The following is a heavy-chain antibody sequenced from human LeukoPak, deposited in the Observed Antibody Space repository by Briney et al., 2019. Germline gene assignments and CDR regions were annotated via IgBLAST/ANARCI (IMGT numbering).Heavy chain of an antibody. CDR1: GGSMSTTSYF. CDR3: GRQSYDYGVDF. Sequence: PSETLSLTCTVSGGSMSTTSYFWGWIRQPPGKGLERMGSTYYSGSTYDNPSLKSRVTISIDRSKNQFSLKLTSVTAADTAVYYCGRQSYDYGVDFWGQGTLVTVSS. V-gene: IGHV4-39*01. D-gene: IGHD5-12*01. CDR2: TYYSGST. J-gene: IGHJ4*02.